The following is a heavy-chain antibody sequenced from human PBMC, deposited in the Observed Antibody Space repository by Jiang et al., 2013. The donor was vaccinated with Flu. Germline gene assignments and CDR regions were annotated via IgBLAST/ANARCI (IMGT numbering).Heavy chain of an antibody. CDR3: ATDHDTLTGFSYFDY. D-gene: IGHD3-9*01. V-gene: IGHV3-23*01. J-gene: IGHJ4*02. Sequence: QLLESGGGFVQRGESLTLSCAAAGIKLSGYAMSWVRRAPGQGLEWVSAISGNGATTYYADSVKGRFIISRDNSKDTLFLKINNLGVEDTAVYHCATDHDTLTGFSYFDYWGKGTLVTVSS. CDR1: GIKLSGYA. CDR2: ISGNGATT.